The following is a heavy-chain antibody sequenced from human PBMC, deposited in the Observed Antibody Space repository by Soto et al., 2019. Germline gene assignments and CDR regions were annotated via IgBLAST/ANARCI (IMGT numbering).Heavy chain of an antibody. CDR2: ISSSSSYI. D-gene: IGHD4-17*01. CDR3: AREGPQNGDYDY. CDR1: GFTFSSYS. V-gene: IGHV3-21*04. Sequence: GGSLRLSCAASGFTFSSYSMNWVRRAPGKGLEWVSSISSSSSYIYYADSVKGRFTISRDNAKNSLYLQMNSLRSEDTAVYYCAREGPQNGDYDYWGQGTLVTVSS. J-gene: IGHJ4*02.